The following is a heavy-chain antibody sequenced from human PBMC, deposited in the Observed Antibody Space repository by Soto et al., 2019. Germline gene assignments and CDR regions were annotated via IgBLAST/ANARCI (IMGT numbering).Heavy chain of an antibody. CDR1: GFTFSRYA. V-gene: IGHV3-23*01. D-gene: IGHD1-26*01. CDR2: AGLIGDT. J-gene: IGHJ4*02. Sequence: GGSLRLSCAASGFTFSRYAMSWVRQAPGKGLEWVAVAGLIGDTYYADSVKCRFTISRDNSKNTLYLQMNSLRAEDTALYYCAKDISGTYYDFDYWGQGTLVTVSS. CDR3: AKDISGTYYDFDY.